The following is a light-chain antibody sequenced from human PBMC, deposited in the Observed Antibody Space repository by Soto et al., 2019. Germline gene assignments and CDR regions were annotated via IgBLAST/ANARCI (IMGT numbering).Light chain of an antibody. Sequence: EIVMTQPPATLSVSPGGRATLSCRASQRISDTLAWYQQKPDQAPRLLIHGASTRATGFPARFSGSGSGTDFTLTISSLQSEDFAVYYCQQYNNWPWTFGQGTKVDIK. J-gene: IGKJ1*01. CDR1: QRISDT. V-gene: IGKV3-15*01. CDR2: GAS. CDR3: QQYNNWPWT.